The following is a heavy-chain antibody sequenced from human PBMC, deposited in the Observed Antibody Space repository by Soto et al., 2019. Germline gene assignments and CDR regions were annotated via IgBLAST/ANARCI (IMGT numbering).Heavy chain of an antibody. CDR1: GYTFTSYG. Sequence: ASVKVSCKASGYTFTSYGISWVRQAPGQGLEWMGWISAYNGNTNYAQKLQGRVTMTTDTSTSTAYMELRSLRSDDTAVYYCARGALGTDYYSYGTDVWGQGTTVTVSS. CDR3: ARGALGTDYYSYGTDV. V-gene: IGHV1-18*01. J-gene: IGHJ6*02. CDR2: ISAYNGNT.